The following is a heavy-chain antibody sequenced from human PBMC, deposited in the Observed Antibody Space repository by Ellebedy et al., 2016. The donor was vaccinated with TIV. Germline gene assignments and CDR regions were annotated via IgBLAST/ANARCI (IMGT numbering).Heavy chain of an antibody. CDR2: IKENGSEE. D-gene: IGHD1-26*01. V-gene: IGHV3-7*03. Sequence: GESLKISCAASGFTFSLNWMYWVRQAPGKGLEWVANIKENGSEEYYVDSVKGLFTISRDNAKNSLYLQMNSLRAEDTAVYYCVRDFHWSYFDWGQGTLVTVSS. J-gene: IGHJ4*02. CDR3: VRDFHWSYFD. CDR1: GFTFSLNW.